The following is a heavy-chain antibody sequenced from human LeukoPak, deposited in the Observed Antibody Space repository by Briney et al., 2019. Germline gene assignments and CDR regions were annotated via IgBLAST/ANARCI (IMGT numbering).Heavy chain of an antibody. V-gene: IGHV3-21*01. CDR1: GFTFSSYS. CDR2: ISSSSSYI. CDR3: ARDGRDKYSYVDY. J-gene: IGHJ4*02. Sequence: GGSLRLSCAASGFTFSSYSTNWVRQAPGKGLEWVSSISSSSSYIYYADSVKGRFTISRDNAKNSLYLQMNSLRAEDTAVYYCARDGRDKYSYVDYWGQGTLVTVSS. D-gene: IGHD5-18*01.